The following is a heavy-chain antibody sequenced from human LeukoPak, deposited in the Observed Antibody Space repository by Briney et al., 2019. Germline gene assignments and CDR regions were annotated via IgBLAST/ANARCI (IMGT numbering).Heavy chain of an antibody. D-gene: IGHD2-21*02. CDR1: GGSISSSSYF. V-gene: IGHV4-39*01. CDR3: ARYCGGDCYPDDAFDI. J-gene: IGHJ3*02. Sequence: SETLALTCTVSGGSISSSSYFWGWIRKPPGKGLEWIGSIYYSGSTYYNPALKSRVTISVDTSKNQFSLKLSSVTAADTAVYYCARYCGGDCYPDDAFDIWGQGTMVTVSS. CDR2: IYYSGST.